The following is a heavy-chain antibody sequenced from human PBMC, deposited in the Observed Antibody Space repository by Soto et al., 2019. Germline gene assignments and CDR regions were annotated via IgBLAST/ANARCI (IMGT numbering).Heavy chain of an antibody. CDR1: GFTFSSYA. D-gene: IGHD6-13*01. V-gene: IGHV3-30-3*01. Sequence: QVQLVESGGGVVQPGRSLRLSCAASGFTFSSYAMHWVRQAPGKGLEWVAVISYDGSNKYYADSVKGRFTISRDNSKNTLDLQMNSLRAEDTAVYYCARDEYRQLAPYYDYGMDVWGQGTTVTVSS. CDR2: ISYDGSNK. CDR3: ARDEYRQLAPYYDYGMDV. J-gene: IGHJ6*02.